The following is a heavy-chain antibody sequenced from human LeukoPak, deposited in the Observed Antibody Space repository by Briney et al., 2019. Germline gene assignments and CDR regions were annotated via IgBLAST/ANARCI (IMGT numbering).Heavy chain of an antibody. J-gene: IGHJ4*02. CDR2: IKSKTDGGTT. D-gene: IGHD3-3*01. Sequence: GGSLRLSCAASGFTFSNAWMSWVRQAPGKGLEWVGRIKSKTDGGTTDYAAPVKGRFTISRDDSKNTLYLQMNSLKTEDTAVYYCTTETIFGVVISYWGQGTPVTVSS. V-gene: IGHV3-15*01. CDR3: TTETIFGVVISY. CDR1: GFTFSNAW.